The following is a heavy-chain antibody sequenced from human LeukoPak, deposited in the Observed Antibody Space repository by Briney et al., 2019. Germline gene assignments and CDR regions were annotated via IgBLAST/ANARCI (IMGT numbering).Heavy chain of an antibody. V-gene: IGHV4-59*08. J-gene: IGHJ6*02. CDR2: IYYSGST. CDR1: GGSISSYY. CDR3: ARQSYGDYQDYYYYGMDV. Sequence: PSETLSLTCTVSGGSISSYYWSWIRQPPGKELEWIGYIYYSGSTNYNPSLKSRVTISVDTSKNQFSLKLSSVTAADTAVYYCARQSYGDYQDYYYYGMDVWGQETTVTVSS. D-gene: IGHD4-17*01.